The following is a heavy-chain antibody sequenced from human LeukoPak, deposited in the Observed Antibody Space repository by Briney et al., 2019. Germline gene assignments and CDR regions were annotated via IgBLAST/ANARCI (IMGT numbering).Heavy chain of an antibody. CDR3: ARYCSSTSCSKGFDY. Sequence: ASVKVSCKASGYTFTSYGISWVRQAPGQGLEWMGWISAYSGNTNYAQKLQGRVTMTTDTSTSTAYMELRSLRSDDTAVYYCARYCSSTSCSKGFDYWGQGTLVTVSS. CDR1: GYTFTSYG. D-gene: IGHD2-2*01. CDR2: ISAYSGNT. J-gene: IGHJ4*02. V-gene: IGHV1-18*01.